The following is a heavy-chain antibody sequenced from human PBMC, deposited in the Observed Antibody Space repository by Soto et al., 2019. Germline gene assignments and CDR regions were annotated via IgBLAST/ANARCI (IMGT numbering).Heavy chain of an antibody. Sequence: SVKVYCKASGGTFSSYAISWVRQAPGQGLEWMGGIIPIFGTANYAQKFQGRVTITADKSTSTAYMELSSLRSEDTAVYYCARGRGFYSSSPRTFDVWGQGTTVTVSS. CDR1: GGTFSSYA. CDR3: ARGRGFYSSSPRTFDV. J-gene: IGHJ6*02. V-gene: IGHV1-69*06. D-gene: IGHD6-6*01. CDR2: IIPIFGTA.